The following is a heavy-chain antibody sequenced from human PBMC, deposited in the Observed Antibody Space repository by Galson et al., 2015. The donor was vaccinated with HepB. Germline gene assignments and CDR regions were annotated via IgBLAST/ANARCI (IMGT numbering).Heavy chain of an antibody. J-gene: IGHJ2*01. CDR1: GFTFSSYA. CDR2: ISGSGGST. V-gene: IGHV3-23*01. Sequence: SLRLSCAASGFTFSSYAMSWVRQAPGKGLEWVSAISGSGGSTYYADSVKGRFTISRDNSKNTLYLQMNSLRAEDTAVYYCAKDFYDSSGYSPPPLSFDLGGRATLVTVSS. D-gene: IGHD3-22*01. CDR3: AKDFYDSSGYSPPPLSFDL.